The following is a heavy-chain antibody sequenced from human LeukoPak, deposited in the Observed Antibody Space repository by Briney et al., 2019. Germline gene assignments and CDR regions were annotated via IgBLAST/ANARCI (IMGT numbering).Heavy chain of an antibody. V-gene: IGHV3-23*01. CDR1: KFTFSSYA. J-gene: IGHJ4*02. CDR2: ISGSDGST. CDR3: AKHQYSTGWFLKY. Sequence: GGSLRLSCAASKFTFSSYAMTWVRQAPGKGLEWVSAISGSDGSTYYADSVKGRFTISRDNLKNTLYLQMNSLRAEDTAIYYCAKHQYSTGWFLKYWGQGTLVTVSS. D-gene: IGHD6-19*01.